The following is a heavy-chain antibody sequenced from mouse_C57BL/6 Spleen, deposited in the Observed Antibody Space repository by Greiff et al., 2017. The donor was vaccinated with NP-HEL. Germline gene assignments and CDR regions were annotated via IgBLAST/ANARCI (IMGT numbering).Heavy chain of an antibody. D-gene: IGHD1-1*01. Sequence: VQLQQPGAELVKPGASVKMSCKASGYTFTSYWITWVKQRPGQGLEWIGDIYPGSGSTNYNEKFKSKATLTVDTSSSTAYMQLSSLTSEDSAVYYGARTSFYYGSSYSPYAMDYWGQGTSVTVSS. CDR3: ARTSFYYGSSYSPYAMDY. V-gene: IGHV1-55*01. CDR2: IYPGSGST. J-gene: IGHJ4*01. CDR1: GYTFTSYW.